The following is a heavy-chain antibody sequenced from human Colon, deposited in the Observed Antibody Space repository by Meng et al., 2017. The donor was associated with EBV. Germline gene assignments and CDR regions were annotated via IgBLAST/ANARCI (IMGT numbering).Heavy chain of an antibody. CDR1: GGSISSGVYY. Sequence: LQETGQRPVKPSQTLSLAFTVAGGSISSGVYYWSWIRQHPGKGLEWIGYIYYSGSTYYNPSLKSRVTISIDTSKNQFSLKLSSVTAADTAVYYCARGPSRWLQFSFDYWGQGTLVTVSS. D-gene: IGHD5-24*01. CDR3: ARGPSRWLQFSFDY. V-gene: IGHV4-31*03. J-gene: IGHJ4*02. CDR2: IYYSGST.